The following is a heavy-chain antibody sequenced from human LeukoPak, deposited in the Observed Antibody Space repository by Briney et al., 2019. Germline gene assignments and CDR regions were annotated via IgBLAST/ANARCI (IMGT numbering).Heavy chain of an antibody. D-gene: IGHD1-1*01. CDR3: AKSLFTSATGTGRAFHV. J-gene: IGHJ4*02. CDR1: GFTFSSYG. Sequence: QPGRSLRLSCAASGFTFSSYGMHWVRQAPGKGLEWVAVISYDGSNKYYADSVKGRFTISRDNSKSTLYLQMNGLRAEDTAIFYCAKSLFTSATGTGRAFHVWGQGTLVTVSS. CDR2: ISYDGSNK. V-gene: IGHV3-30*18.